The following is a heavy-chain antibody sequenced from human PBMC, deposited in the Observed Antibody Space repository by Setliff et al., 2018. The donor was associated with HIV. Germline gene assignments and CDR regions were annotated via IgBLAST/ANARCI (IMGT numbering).Heavy chain of an antibody. CDR3: ARDYYDSSGYIFFPGLPDY. V-gene: IGHV1-18*01. D-gene: IGHD3-22*01. Sequence: ASVKVSCKASGGTFSSYAISWVRQAPGQGLEWMGWISAYNGNTNYAQKFQGRVTMTTDTSTSTAYMELRSLRSDDTAVYYCARDYYDSSGYIFFPGLPDYWGQGTLVTVSS. CDR2: ISAYNGNT. J-gene: IGHJ4*02. CDR1: GGTFSSYA.